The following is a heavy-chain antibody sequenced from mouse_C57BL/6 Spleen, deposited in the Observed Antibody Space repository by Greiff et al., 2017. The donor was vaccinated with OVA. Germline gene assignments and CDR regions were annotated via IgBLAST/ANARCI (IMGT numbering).Heavy chain of an antibody. J-gene: IGHJ4*01. CDR1: GYSITSDY. CDR2: ISYSGST. V-gene: IGHV3-8*01. CDR3: ARWKVDGYPYAMDY. Sequence: VQLQQSGPGLAKPSQTLSLTCSVTGYSITSDYWNWIRQFPGNKLEYMGYISYSGSTYYNPSLKCRISITRNTSKNQHYLQLNAVTTEDTATYYCARWKVDGYPYAMDYWGQGTSVTVSS. D-gene: IGHD2-3*01.